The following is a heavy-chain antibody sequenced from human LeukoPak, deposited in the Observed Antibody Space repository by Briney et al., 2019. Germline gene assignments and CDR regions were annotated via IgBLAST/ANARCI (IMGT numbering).Heavy chain of an antibody. D-gene: IGHD5-18*01. Sequence: SETLSLTCAVYGGSFSGYYWSWIRQPPGKGLEWIGEINHSGSTNYNPSLKSRVTISVDTSKNQFSLKLSSVTAADTAVYYCAMSVDTAMAVGGFDYWGQETLVTVSS. CDR3: AMSVDTAMAVGGFDY. CDR1: GGSFSGYY. V-gene: IGHV4-34*01. J-gene: IGHJ4*02. CDR2: INHSGST.